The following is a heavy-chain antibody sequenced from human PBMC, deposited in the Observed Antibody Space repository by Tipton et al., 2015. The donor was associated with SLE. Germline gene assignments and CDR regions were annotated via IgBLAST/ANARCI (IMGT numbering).Heavy chain of an antibody. CDR1: GVSLSSHY. J-gene: IGHJ4*02. CDR2: IHYSGTT. CDR3: ARSESYYSALTY. V-gene: IGHV4-59*11. Sequence: TLSLTCTVSGVSLSSHYWSWIRQSPGKGLEWIGYIHYSGTTNYNPSLRGRVTVSVDTSKNQFSLPLSSVTAADTAIYYCARSESYYSALTYWGQGTLVTVSS. D-gene: IGHD1-26*01.